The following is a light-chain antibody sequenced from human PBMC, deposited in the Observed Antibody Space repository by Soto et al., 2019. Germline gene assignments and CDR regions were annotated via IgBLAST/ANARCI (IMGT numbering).Light chain of an antibody. Sequence: DIQMTQSPSTLSASVGDRVTITCRASQTISSWLAWYQQKPGKAPKLLIYDASNFETGVPSRFSGSGSGTDFTFTISSLQPEDIATYYCQQYDNLPLTFGGGTKVDI. CDR1: QTISSW. CDR3: QQYDNLPLT. V-gene: IGKV1-33*01. J-gene: IGKJ4*01. CDR2: DAS.